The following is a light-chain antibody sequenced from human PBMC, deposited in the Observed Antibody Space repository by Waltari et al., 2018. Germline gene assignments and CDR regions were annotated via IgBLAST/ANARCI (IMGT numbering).Light chain of an antibody. CDR3: QETYSSPPST. CDR1: QSIGNY. V-gene: IGKV1-39*01. J-gene: IGKJ1*01. CDR2: SAS. Sequence: DIQVTQSPSSLSAAVGDRVSITCRASQSIGNYLNWYQQKPGKAPKLLIYSASSLQSGFPSRFSGSGSGTDFTLTITSLQPEDFAIYYCQETYSSPPSTFGQGNKVESK.